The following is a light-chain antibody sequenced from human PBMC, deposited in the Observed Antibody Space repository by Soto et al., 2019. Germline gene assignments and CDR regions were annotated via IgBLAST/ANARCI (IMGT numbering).Light chain of an antibody. Sequence: QSVLTQPPSASGTPGQRVTIPCSGSSSNIGFNTVSWYQQLPGTAPRLVIYYNDQRPSGFPDRFSGSKSGTSASLAISGLQPEDEADYYCAVWDDSLSRYVFATGTKLTVL. V-gene: IGLV1-44*01. CDR2: YND. CDR3: AVWDDSLSRYV. CDR1: SSNIGFNT. J-gene: IGLJ1*01.